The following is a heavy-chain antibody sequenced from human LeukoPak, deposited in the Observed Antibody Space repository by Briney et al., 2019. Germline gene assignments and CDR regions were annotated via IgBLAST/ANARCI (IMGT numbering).Heavy chain of an antibody. D-gene: IGHD4-23*01. CDR1: GGSFSGYY. CDR3: ARGRTVVND. Sequence: SETLSLTCAVYGGSFSGYYWSWIRQPPGKGLEWIGEINHSGSTNYNPSLKSRVTISVDTSKNQFSLKLSSVTAADTAVYYCARGRTVVNDWGQGTLVTVSS. V-gene: IGHV4-34*01. J-gene: IGHJ4*02. CDR2: INHSGST.